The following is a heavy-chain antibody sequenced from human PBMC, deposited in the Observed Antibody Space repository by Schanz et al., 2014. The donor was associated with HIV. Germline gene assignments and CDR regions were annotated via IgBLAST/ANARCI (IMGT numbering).Heavy chain of an antibody. CDR3: ARGAGDTDWGRI. J-gene: IGHJ3*02. D-gene: IGHD5-18*01. CDR2: INSDGRSA. Sequence: EVQLVESGGGLVQPGGSLRLSCTASGFTFSNYWMHWVRQVPGKGLVWVSRINSDGRSANYADSVKGRFTISRDNAKNTLILQMNSLRAEDTAVYYCARGAGDTDWGRIWGQGTLVTVSS. V-gene: IGHV3-74*01. CDR1: GFTFSNYW.